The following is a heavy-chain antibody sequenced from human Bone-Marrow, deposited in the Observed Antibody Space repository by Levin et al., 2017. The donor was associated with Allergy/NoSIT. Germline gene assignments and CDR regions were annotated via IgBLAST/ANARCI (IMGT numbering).Heavy chain of an antibody. CDR1: GFTFSNYG. D-gene: IGHD6-19*01. V-gene: IGHV3-7*01. CDR3: ARKYSSAWCFDY. Sequence: PGRSLRLSCAASGFTFSNYGMTWVRQAPGKGLEWVANIKQDGTEKNYVDSVKGRFTISRDNANNALHLQMSSLRVEDTAVYFCARKYSSAWCFDYWGQGILVAVSS. CDR2: IKQDGTEK. J-gene: IGHJ4*02.